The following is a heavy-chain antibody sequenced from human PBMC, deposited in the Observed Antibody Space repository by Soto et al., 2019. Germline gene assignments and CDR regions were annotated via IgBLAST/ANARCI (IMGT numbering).Heavy chain of an antibody. Sequence: PSETLSLTCTASGAPITINDRSWIRQAPGKGLEWIRYIYYSGSTTYNPSLKSRVTMSADTSKDQFSVKLNSVTAADRAVYYCARDVGGPYDHWGPGILDTVSS. D-gene: IGHD2-15*01. V-gene: IGHV4-59*01. CDR2: IYYSGST. CDR3: ARDVGGPYDH. J-gene: IGHJ4*01. CDR1: GAPITIND.